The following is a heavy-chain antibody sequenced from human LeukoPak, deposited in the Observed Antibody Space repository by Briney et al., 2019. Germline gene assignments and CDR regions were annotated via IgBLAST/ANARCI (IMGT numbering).Heavy chain of an antibody. D-gene: IGHD1-26*01. CDR3: AKVSAWAMVGATYFDY. CDR2: ISGNSGST. V-gene: IGHV3-23*01. CDR1: RFTFSSYA. J-gene: IGHJ4*02. Sequence: GGSLRLSCAASRFTFSSYAMSWVRQAPGKGLEWVSSISGNSGSTYYADSVKGRFTISRDNSKNTVYLQMNSLRAEDTAVYYCAKVSAWAMVGATYFDYWGQGTLVTVSS.